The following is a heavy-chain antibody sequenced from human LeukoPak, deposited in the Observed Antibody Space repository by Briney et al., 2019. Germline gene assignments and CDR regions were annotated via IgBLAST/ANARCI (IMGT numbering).Heavy chain of an antibody. D-gene: IGHD1-26*01. CDR3: ARAGRTVYFDY. V-gene: IGHV3-48*03. Sequence: GGSLRLSCAASGFTFSSYEMNWVRQAPGKGLEWVSYISSSGSTIYYADSVKGRFTISRDNAKNSLYLQMNSLRAEDTAVYYCARAGRTVYFDYWGQGTLVIVSS. J-gene: IGHJ4*02. CDR2: ISSSGSTI. CDR1: GFTFSSYE.